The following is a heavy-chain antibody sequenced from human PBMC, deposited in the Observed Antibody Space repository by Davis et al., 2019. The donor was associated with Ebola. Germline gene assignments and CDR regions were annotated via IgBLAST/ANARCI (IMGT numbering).Heavy chain of an antibody. CDR3: AKSTVVTHYYYYYYGMDV. CDR2: IWYDGSNK. V-gene: IGHV3-30*02. D-gene: IGHD4-23*01. Sequence: GESLKISCAASGFTFSSYGMHWVRQAPGKGLEWVAVIWYDGSNKYYADSVKGRFTISRDNSKNTLYLQMNSLRAEDTAVYYCAKSTVVTHYYYYYYGMDVWGQGTTVTVSS. J-gene: IGHJ6*02. CDR1: GFTFSSYG.